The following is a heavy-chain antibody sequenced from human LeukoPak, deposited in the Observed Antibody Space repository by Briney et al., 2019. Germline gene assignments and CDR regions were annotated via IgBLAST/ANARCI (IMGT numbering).Heavy chain of an antibody. V-gene: IGHV3-21*01. CDR3: ARENDQGFDY. CDR2: FGTRSSSI. CDR1: GFTFSNYA. J-gene: IGHJ4*02. D-gene: IGHD3-16*01. Sequence: PGGPLRLSCAASGFTFSNYAMNWVRQAPGKGLEWVSSFGTRSSSIYYAHSVTGRFIVSRDNAKSSLFLQMNSLRAEDTAVYYCARENDQGFDYWGQGTLVTVSS.